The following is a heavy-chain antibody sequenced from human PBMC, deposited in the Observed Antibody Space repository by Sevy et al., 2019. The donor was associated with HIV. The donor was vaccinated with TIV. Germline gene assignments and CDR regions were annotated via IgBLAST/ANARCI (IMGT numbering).Heavy chain of an antibody. Sequence: GGSLRLSCASSGFTFSTYTMNWVRQAPGKGLEWVSNIGSTGSTIYYADSVKGRFTISRDNVKKSVYLQMNSLRAEDTAVYYCARDLGYCSGGSCRDAFDIWGQGTMVTVSS. CDR2: IGSTGSTI. V-gene: IGHV3-48*01. CDR1: GFTFSTYT. J-gene: IGHJ3*02. CDR3: ARDLGYCSGGSCRDAFDI. D-gene: IGHD2-15*01.